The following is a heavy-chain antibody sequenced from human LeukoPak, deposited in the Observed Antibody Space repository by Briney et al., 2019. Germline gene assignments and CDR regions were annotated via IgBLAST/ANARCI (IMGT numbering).Heavy chain of an antibody. CDR3: ATESEAIATLDS. Sequence: GRSLRLSCVASGITFSLYTMHWVRQAPGRGLEWVALISSDGDNHYYTSSVKGRLTISRDNSKNTLFLQLTSLRPEDTAVYYCATESEAIATLDSWGQGTLVTVSS. CDR1: GITFSLYT. J-gene: IGHJ4*02. D-gene: IGHD2-21*01. CDR2: ISSDGDNH. V-gene: IGHV3-30-3*01.